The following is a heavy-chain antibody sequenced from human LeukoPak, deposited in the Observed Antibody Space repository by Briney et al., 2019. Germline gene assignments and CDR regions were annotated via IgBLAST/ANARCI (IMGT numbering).Heavy chain of an antibody. D-gene: IGHD3-22*01. CDR2: IYYSETT. J-gene: IGHJ4*02. Sequence: PSETLSLTCTVSGGSISSYYWSWIRQPPGKGLEWIGYIYYSETTSYNPSLKSRVTISVDTSKNQFSLKLSSVTAADTAVYYCAKYDSSGLDYWGQGTLVTVSS. CDR3: AKYDSSGLDY. CDR1: GGSISSYY. V-gene: IGHV4-59*01.